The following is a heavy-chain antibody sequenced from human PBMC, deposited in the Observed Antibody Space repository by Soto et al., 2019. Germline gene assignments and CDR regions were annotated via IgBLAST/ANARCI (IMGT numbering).Heavy chain of an antibody. V-gene: IGHV3-9*01. J-gene: IGHJ4*02. Sequence: EVQLVESGGGLVQPGRSLRLSCAASGFTFDDYAMHWVRQAPGKGLEWVSGISWNVGSIAYADSVKGRFTISRDNAKNSLYLHMTSLRAEDTALYYCAKGVAGWYYFDYWGQGTLVTVSS. D-gene: IGHD3-3*01. CDR3: AKGVAGWYYFDY. CDR2: ISWNVGSI. CDR1: GFTFDDYA.